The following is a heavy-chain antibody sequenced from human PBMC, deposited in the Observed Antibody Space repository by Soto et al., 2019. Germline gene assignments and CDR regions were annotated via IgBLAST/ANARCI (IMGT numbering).Heavy chain of an antibody. CDR2: ISRDGGTK. D-gene: IGHD2-8*02. CDR3: TGEVASGY. CDR1: GVTVSTYG. J-gene: IGHJ4*02. Sequence: QVQLVESGGGVVQPGRSLSLSFAVSGVTVSTYGMHWVRQAPGKGLEWVAVISRDGGTKYYADSVKGRFTISRDNSRNTLFLEMNSLRGDDMAVYYCTGEVASGYWGQGTLVTVSS. V-gene: IGHV3-30*03.